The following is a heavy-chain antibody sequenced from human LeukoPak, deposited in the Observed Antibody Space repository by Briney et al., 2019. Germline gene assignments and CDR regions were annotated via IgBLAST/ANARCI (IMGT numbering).Heavy chain of an antibody. CDR3: ARELSRPHRFDP. CDR1: GGSISSSSYY. Sequence: SETLSLTCTVSGGSISSSSYYWGWIRQPPGKGLEWIGSIYYSGSTYYNPSLKSRVTISVDTSKNQFSLKLSSVTAADTAVYYCARELSRPHRFDPWGQGTLVTVSS. V-gene: IGHV4-39*07. D-gene: IGHD6-6*01. CDR2: IYYSGST. J-gene: IGHJ5*02.